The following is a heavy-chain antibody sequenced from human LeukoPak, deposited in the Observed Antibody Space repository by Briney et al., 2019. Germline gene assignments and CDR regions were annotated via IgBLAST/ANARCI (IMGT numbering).Heavy chain of an antibody. V-gene: IGHV4-39*01. CDR3: ARHSGSGSLSRPFDP. J-gene: IGHJ5*02. CDR2: VYYTGST. CDR1: GPSVTSGGFY. Sequence: PSETLSLTCSVSGPSVTSGGFYWGWRRQPPGKGLEWIATVYYTGSTYYNPSLKSRVTISIDTSKNQFSLSLRSLIAPDTAVYYCARHSGSGSLSRPFDPWGQGTLVAVSS. D-gene: IGHD3-10*01.